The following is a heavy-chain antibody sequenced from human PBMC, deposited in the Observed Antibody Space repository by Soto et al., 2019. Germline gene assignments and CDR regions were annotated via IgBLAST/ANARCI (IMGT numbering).Heavy chain of an antibody. D-gene: IGHD6-19*01. CDR3: ARQDLTNSSGWYPYYYGMDV. Sequence: GESLKISCKGSGYSFTSYWIGWVRQMPGKGLEWMGIIYPGDSDTRYSPSFQGQVTISADKSISTAYLQWSSLKASDTAMYYCARQDLTNSSGWYPYYYGMDVWGQGTTVAVSS. V-gene: IGHV5-51*01. CDR2: IYPGDSDT. CDR1: GYSFTSYW. J-gene: IGHJ6*02.